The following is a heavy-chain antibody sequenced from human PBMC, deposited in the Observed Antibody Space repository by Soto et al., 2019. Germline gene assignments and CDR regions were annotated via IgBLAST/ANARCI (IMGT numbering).Heavy chain of an antibody. CDR1: SYTFTSYG. V-gene: IGHV1-18*01. J-gene: IGHJ4*02. D-gene: IGHD2-21*02. Sequence: ASVKVSCKASSYTFTSYGSSWVRQAPGRGLEWMGRISPYIGITDYAQKFQGRVTITADKSTTTAYMELSSLRSEDTAVYFCGKTYCGGDCYSLNWGQGTQLTVSS. CDR3: GKTYCGGDCYSLN. CDR2: ISPYIGIT.